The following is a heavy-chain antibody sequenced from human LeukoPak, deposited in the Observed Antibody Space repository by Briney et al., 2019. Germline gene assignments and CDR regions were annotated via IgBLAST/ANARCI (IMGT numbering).Heavy chain of an antibody. CDR1: GFTFSSYA. D-gene: IGHD3-22*01. Sequence: GASLRLSCAASGFTFSSYAMSWVRPAPGKGLEWVSAISGSGGSTYYADSVKGRFTISTDNSKNTLYLQMNSLRAEDTAVYYCARLSRDYYDSSGYYWYRFYFDYWGQGTLVTVSS. V-gene: IGHV3-23*01. CDR3: ARLSRDYYDSSGYYWYRFYFDY. CDR2: ISGSGGST. J-gene: IGHJ4*02.